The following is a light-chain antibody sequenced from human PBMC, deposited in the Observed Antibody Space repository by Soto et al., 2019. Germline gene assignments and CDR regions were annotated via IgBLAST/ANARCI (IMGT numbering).Light chain of an antibody. CDR2: EGS. J-gene: IGLJ2*01. CDR1: SSDVGNYNL. Sequence: QSVLTKPASVSGSPGQSITISCTGTSSDVGNYNLVSWYQHHPGKAPKLMIYEGSKRPSGVSNRFSGSKSGNTASLTISGLQAEDDDDYYCCSYGTTFVVFGGGTKLTVL. CDR3: CSYGTTFVV. V-gene: IGLV2-23*01.